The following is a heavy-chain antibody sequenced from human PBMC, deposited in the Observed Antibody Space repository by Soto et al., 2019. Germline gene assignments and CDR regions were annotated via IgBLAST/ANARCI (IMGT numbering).Heavy chain of an antibody. CDR3: ARGYGSGSYYPWFDP. CDR1: GGSISSYY. CDR2: IYTSGST. V-gene: IGHV4-4*07. J-gene: IGHJ5*02. D-gene: IGHD3-10*01. Sequence: SETLSLTCTVSGGSISSYYWSWIRRPAGKGLEWIGRIYTSGSTNYNPSLKSRVTMSVDTSKNQFSLKLSSVTAADTAVYYCARGYGSGSYYPWFDPWGQGTLVTVS.